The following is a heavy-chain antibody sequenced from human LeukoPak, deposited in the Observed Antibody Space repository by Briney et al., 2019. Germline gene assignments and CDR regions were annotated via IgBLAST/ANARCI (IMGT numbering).Heavy chain of an antibody. CDR2: IYTRGST. Sequence: PSETLSLTCTVSGGSISSYYWSWIRQPAGKGLEWIGRIYTRGSTNYNPSLNSRVTMSADMSKNQFSLKLSSVTAADAAVYYCAGEGHYYDSTGYYYGGEDYWGQGTLVTVSS. CDR1: GGSISSYY. D-gene: IGHD3-22*01. J-gene: IGHJ4*02. V-gene: IGHV4-4*07. CDR3: AGEGHYYDSTGYYYGGEDY.